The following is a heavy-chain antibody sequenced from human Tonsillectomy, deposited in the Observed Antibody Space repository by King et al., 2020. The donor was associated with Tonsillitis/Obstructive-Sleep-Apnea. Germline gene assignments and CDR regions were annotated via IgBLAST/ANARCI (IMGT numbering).Heavy chain of an antibody. CDR2: IYPDDSDS. CDR1: GYSFTNHW. V-gene: IGHV5-51*03. Sequence: DVQLVESGAEVKKPGESLKISCQGSGYSFTNHWIGWVRQMPGKGLEWMGIIYPDDSDSRYSPSFQGQDTFSADKSINTVYLQWGSLKTSDTAIYFCARDSRSVVDNWYFDLWGRGTLVTVSS. J-gene: IGHJ2*01. D-gene: IGHD3-22*01. CDR3: ARDSRSVVDNWYFDL.